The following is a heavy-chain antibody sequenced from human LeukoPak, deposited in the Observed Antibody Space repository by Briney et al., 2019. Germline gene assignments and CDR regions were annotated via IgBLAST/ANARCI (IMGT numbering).Heavy chain of an antibody. J-gene: IGHJ4*02. D-gene: IGHD6-13*01. V-gene: IGHV3-23*05. CDR3: AKAHSSSWYYFGD. Sequence: GGSLRLSCAASGFTFSSYAMSWVRQATGKGLEWVSVINYRGDNVHYVDAVQGRFTLSRDNNRNTVYLQMNSLRDEDTAIYYCAKAHSSSWYYFGDWGQGAQVLVSS. CDR2: INYRGDNV. CDR1: GFTFSSYA.